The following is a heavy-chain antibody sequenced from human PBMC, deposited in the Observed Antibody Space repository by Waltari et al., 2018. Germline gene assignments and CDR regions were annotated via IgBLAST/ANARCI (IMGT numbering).Heavy chain of an antibody. Sequence: QVQLVESGGGVVQPGGPLRLPCVASGFTFTTNGMHWVRQAPGKGLEWVTFIRDDGSDKYYADAVKGRFTISRDNSKNTLYLQMNSLRAEDTAVYYCAKDSRGYSYGSYWGQGTLVTVSS. D-gene: IGHD5-18*01. CDR1: GFTFTTNG. CDR2: IRDDGSDK. J-gene: IGHJ4*02. CDR3: AKDSRGYSYGSY. V-gene: IGHV3-30*02.